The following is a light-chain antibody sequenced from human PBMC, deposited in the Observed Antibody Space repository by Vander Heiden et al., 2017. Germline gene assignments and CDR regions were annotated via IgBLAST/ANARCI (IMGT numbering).Light chain of an antibody. V-gene: IGKV1-13*02. CDR2: DAS. Sequence: AIHLTQSQSSLSASVGDRVTITCRASQGISSALAWYQQKPGKAPKLLIYDASSLESGVPSRFSGSGSGTDFTLTITSLQPEDFATYYCQHRDSSLFTFGGGTKVEIK. J-gene: IGKJ4*01. CDR1: QGISSA. CDR3: QHRDSSLFT.